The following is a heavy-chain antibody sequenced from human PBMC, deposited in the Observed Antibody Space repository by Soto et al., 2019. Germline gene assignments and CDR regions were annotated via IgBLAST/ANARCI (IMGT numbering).Heavy chain of an antibody. D-gene: IGHD3-10*01. Sequence: PSETLSLTCTVCGGSIRDYDCSWIRQPAWKGLEWIGRISSGGITNYNPSLKSRVTMSVDTSKNQFSLKLTSVAAADTAVYYCARGRGGFVELSLDYCGRGTLV. V-gene: IGHV4-4*07. CDR3: ARGRGGFVELSLDY. J-gene: IGHJ4*02. CDR1: GGSIRDYD. CDR2: ISSGGIT.